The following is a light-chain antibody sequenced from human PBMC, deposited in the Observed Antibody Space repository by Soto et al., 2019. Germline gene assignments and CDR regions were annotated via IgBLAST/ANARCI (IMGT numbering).Light chain of an antibody. CDR2: EVI. CDR1: SSDIGSYDL. Sequence: QSVLTQPASVSGSPGQSITISCTGTSSDIGSYDLVSWYQQHPGKAPKLIIYEVIKRPSGVSNRFSGSKSGNTASLTISGLQAEDEADYYCCSYAGSGIVVFGGETKLTVL. J-gene: IGLJ2*01. V-gene: IGLV2-23*02. CDR3: CSYAGSGIVV.